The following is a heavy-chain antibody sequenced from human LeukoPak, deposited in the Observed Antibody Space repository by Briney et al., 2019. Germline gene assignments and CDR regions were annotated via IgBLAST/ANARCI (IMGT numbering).Heavy chain of an antibody. CDR3: ARDSSGYLESFDY. CDR1: GDSMNNYF. J-gene: IGHJ4*02. CDR2: IFATGNT. D-gene: IGHD3-22*01. Sequence: SETLSLTCTVSGDSMNNYFWSWIRQPAGKGLEWIGRIFATGNTNYNPSLKSRVTMSVDTSKNQFSLDLSSVTAADTAVYFCARDSSGYLESFDYWGQGTLVTISS. V-gene: IGHV4-4*07.